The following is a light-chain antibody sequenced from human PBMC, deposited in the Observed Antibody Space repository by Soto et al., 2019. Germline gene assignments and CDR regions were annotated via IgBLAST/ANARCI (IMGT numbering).Light chain of an antibody. J-gene: IGLJ1*01. CDR3: GSYTNTTYV. V-gene: IGLV2-14*01. CDR2: EVS. CDR1: STDVDDYYL. Sequence: QSALTQPASVSGSPGQSITISCTAASTDVDDYYLVSWYQHHPGKAPKLIIYEVSNRPSGVSHRFSASMSGNTASLTISGLQAEDEADYYCGSYTNTTYVFGTRTKVTVL.